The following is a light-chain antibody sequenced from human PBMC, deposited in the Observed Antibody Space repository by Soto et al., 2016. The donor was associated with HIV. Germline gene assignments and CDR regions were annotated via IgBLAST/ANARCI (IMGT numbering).Light chain of an antibody. Sequence: DIVMTQSPLSLPVTLGQPASISCRSSQSLVRPDGITYLSWFQQRPGQSPRRLIYKVSNRDSGVPDRFSGSGSGIDFTLKISRVEAEDVAIYYCLQSAHWPPXTFGAGTKVEIK. V-gene: IGKV2-30*02. CDR1: QSLVRPDGITY. J-gene: IGKJ4*01. CDR3: LQSAHWPPXT. CDR2: KVS.